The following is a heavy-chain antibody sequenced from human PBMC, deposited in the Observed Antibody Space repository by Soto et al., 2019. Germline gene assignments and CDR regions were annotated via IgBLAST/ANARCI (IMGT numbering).Heavy chain of an antibody. V-gene: IGHV3-30-3*01. D-gene: IGHD6-19*01. CDR3: ARHHLKIAVAGYFDY. CDR2: ISYDGSNK. J-gene: IGHJ4*02. CDR1: GFTFSSYA. Sequence: QVQLVESGGGVVQPGRSLRLSCAASGFTFSSYAMHWVRQAPGKGLEWVAVISYDGSNKYYADSVKGRFTISRDNSKNTLYLQMNSLRAEDTAVYYCARHHLKIAVAGYFDYWGPGTLVTVSS.